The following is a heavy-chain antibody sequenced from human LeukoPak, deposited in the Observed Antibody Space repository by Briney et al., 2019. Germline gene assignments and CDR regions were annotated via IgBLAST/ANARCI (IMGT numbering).Heavy chain of an antibody. V-gene: IGHV1-18*01. CDR1: GYTFTSYG. Sequence: ASVKVSCNASGYTFTSYGISWVRQAPGQGLEWMGWTSAYNGNTNYAQKLQGRVTMTTDTSTSTAYMELRSLRSDGTAVYYCASATEMYSSSWYESPDAFDIWGQGTMVTVSS. D-gene: IGHD6-13*01. CDR3: ASATEMYSSSWYESPDAFDI. CDR2: TSAYNGNT. J-gene: IGHJ3*02.